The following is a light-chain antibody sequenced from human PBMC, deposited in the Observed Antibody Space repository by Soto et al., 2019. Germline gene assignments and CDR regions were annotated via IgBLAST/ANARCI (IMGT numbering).Light chain of an antibody. Sequence: EIVLTQSPGTLSLSPGERATLSCRASQSVNNNYLGWYQQKPGQAPRLLIFGASNRATGIRDRFSGSGSGTDFTLTISRLEPEDFAVYYCEQYGSSPYTFGQGTKLEIK. CDR3: EQYGSSPYT. CDR2: GAS. J-gene: IGKJ2*01. V-gene: IGKV3-20*01. CDR1: QSVNNNY.